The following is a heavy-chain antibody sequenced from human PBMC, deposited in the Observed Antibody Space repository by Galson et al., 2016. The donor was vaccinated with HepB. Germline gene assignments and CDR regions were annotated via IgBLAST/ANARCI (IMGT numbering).Heavy chain of an antibody. CDR1: GGSMSSFY. D-gene: IGHD6-13*01. J-gene: IGHJ3*02. V-gene: IGHV4-59*08. CDR2: VYYSGTT. CDR3: ARRGDFEVAPTAAPTLDI. Sequence: SETLSLTCSVSGGSMSSFYWSWVRQPPGKGLEWIGYVYYSGTTFYNPSLTSRVTISIDTSRNQFSLKLSSVTAADTAVYYCARRGDFEVAPTAAPTLDIWGQGTMVTVSS.